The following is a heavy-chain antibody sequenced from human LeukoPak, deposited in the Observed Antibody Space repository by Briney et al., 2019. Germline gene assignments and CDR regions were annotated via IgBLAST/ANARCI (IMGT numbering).Heavy chain of an antibody. J-gene: IGHJ4*02. V-gene: IGHV5-51*01. CDR2: IYPGDSDT. CDR3: GRTPNYYDAPQYFDY. CDR1: GYSFTSYW. D-gene: IGHD3-22*01. Sequence: GESLKISCKGSGYSFTSYWIGWVRQMPGKGLEWMGIIYPGDSDTRYSPSFQGQVTSSADKSISTAYLQWSSLKASDTAMYYCGRTPNYYDAPQYFDYWGQVTLVTVSS.